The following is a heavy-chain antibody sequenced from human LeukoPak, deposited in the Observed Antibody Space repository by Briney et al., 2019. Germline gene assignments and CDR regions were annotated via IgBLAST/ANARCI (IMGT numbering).Heavy chain of an antibody. CDR3: ARDSSSGWIYYYYGMDV. J-gene: IGHJ6*02. CDR1: GFTFSNYG. CDR2: INSDGSST. V-gene: IGHV3-74*01. D-gene: IGHD6-19*01. Sequence: GGSLRLSCAASGFTFSNYGMHWVRQAPGKGLEWVSRINSDGSSTSYADSVKGRFTISRDNAKNTLYLQMNSLRAEDTAMYYCARDSSSGWIYYYYGMDVWGQGTTVTVSS.